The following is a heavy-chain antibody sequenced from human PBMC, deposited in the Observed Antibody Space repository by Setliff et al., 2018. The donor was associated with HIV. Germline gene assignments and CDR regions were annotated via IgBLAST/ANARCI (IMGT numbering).Heavy chain of an antibody. CDR1: GGSISRGSYY. J-gene: IGHJ5*02. D-gene: IGHD4-17*01. CDR2: IFYSGST. V-gene: IGHV4-61*01. CDR3: ARGFLRSRRRWFDP. Sequence: PSETLSLTCTVSGGSISRGSYYWSWIRQPPGKGLEWIGYIFYSGSTNYNPSLKSRVTISVDASKNQFSLRLSSVTAADTAVYYCARGFLRSRRRWFDPWGQGTLVTVSS.